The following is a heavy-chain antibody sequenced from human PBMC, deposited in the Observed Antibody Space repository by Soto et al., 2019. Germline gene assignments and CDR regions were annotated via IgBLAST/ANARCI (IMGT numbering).Heavy chain of an antibody. CDR1: GGTFSSYA. Sequence: QVQLVQSGAEVKKPGSSVKVSCKASGGTFSSYAISWVRQAPGQGLEWMGGIIPIFGTANYAQKFQGRVTITADESTSTAYMELSSLRSEDTAVYYCARYDFWSGYGGYYYYGMDVWGQGTTVTVSS. CDR2: IIPIFGTA. CDR3: ARYDFWSGYGGYYYYGMDV. D-gene: IGHD3-3*01. J-gene: IGHJ6*02. V-gene: IGHV1-69*01.